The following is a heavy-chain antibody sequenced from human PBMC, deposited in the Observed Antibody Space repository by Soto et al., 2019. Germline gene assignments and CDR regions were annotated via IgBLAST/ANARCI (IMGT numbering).Heavy chain of an antibody. V-gene: IGHV3-23*01. J-gene: IGHJ1*01. D-gene: IGHD6-19*01. Sequence: PGGSLRLSCAASGVTFISYAMSWVRQAPGKGLEWVSGISGSGDSTYYADSVKGRFTISRDNSKNTLYLQMNSLRAEDTAVYYCAKGVPGIAVAGTGYFQHWGQGTLVTVS. CDR3: AKGVPGIAVAGTGYFQH. CDR1: GVTFISYA. CDR2: ISGSGDST.